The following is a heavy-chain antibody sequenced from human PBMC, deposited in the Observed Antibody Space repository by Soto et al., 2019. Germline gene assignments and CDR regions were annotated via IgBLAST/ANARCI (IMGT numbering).Heavy chain of an antibody. CDR1: GFTFSSYG. D-gene: IGHD5-12*01. J-gene: IGHJ3*02. CDR3: AGEKATFSRGAFDI. CDR2: IWYDGSNK. V-gene: IGHV3-33*01. Sequence: QVQLVESGGGVVQPGRSLRLSCAASGFTFSSYGMHWVRQAPGKGLEWVAVIWYDGSNKYYADSVKGRFTISRDNSKNTLYLQMNSLIAEDTAVYYCAGEKATFSRGAFDIWGQGTMVTVSS.